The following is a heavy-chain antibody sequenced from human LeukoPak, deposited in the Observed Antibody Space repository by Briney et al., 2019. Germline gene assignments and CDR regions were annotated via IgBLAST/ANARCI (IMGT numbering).Heavy chain of an antibody. D-gene: IGHD3-3*02. J-gene: IGHJ2*01. Sequence: GGSLRLSCAASGFTASTYYMKWVRQAPGKGLEWVSIIYSGGTTYYADSVKGRFIISRDTSKNTSSLQMNSLRAEDTAVYFCARVGDHFHWNLDLWGRGTVVTVSS. CDR1: GFTASTYY. CDR3: ARVGDHFHWNLDL. CDR2: IYSGGTT. V-gene: IGHV3-53*01.